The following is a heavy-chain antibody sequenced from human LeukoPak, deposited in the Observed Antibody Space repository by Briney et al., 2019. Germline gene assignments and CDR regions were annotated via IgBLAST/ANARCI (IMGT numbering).Heavy chain of an antibody. Sequence: ASVKVSCKVSGYTLTGFSMHWVRQAPGKGLEWMGGIDREDGESMYAQKFRGRVTMTEDTSLDTGYMELSSLRSEDTAVYYCATDLSVAGPVNFDFWGQGTLVTVSS. D-gene: IGHD6-19*01. CDR3: ATDLSVAGPVNFDF. J-gene: IGHJ4*02. CDR2: IDREDGES. V-gene: IGHV1-24*01. CDR1: GYTLTGFS.